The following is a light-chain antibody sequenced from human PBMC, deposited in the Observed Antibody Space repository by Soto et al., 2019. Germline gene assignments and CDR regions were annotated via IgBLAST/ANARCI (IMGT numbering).Light chain of an antibody. J-gene: IGLJ1*01. CDR3: AAWDDTLNAYYV. CDR1: SSNIGSYT. Sequence: QSVLTQPPSASGTPGQRVTISCSGSSSNIGSYTVNWYQQLPGTAPKLLIYNNYQRPSGVPDRFSGSKAGTSASLAISGLQSEDEADYSCAAWDDTLNAYYVFGTGTKVTVL. CDR2: NNY. V-gene: IGLV1-44*01.